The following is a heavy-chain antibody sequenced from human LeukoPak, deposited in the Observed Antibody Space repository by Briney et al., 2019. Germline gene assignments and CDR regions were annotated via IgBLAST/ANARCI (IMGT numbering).Heavy chain of an antibody. D-gene: IGHD6-13*01. J-gene: IGHJ4*02. CDR3: AWGITAAGTSSFY. CDR1: GFTFSSYS. Sequence: GGSLRLSCAASGFTFSSYSMNWVRQAPGKGLEWVSSISSSSSYIYYADSVKGRFTISRDNAKNSLYLQMNSLRAEDTAVYYWAWGITAAGTSSFYWSQGSLVTVSS. V-gene: IGHV3-21*01. CDR2: ISSSSSYI.